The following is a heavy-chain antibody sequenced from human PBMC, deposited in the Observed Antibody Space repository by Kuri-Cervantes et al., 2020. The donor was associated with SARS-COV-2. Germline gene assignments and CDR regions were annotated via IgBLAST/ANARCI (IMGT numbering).Heavy chain of an antibody. CDR3: ARCMWGRNPDYYYMDV. CDR1: GYTFTSYY. J-gene: IGHJ6*03. Sequence: ASVKVSCKASGYTFTSYYMHWVRQAPGQGLEWMGIINPSGGSTSYAQKFQGRVTMTEDTSTDTAYMELSSLRSEDTAVYYCARCMWGRNPDYYYMDVWGKGTTVTVSS. V-gene: IGHV1-46*01. D-gene: IGHD1-14*01. CDR2: INPSGGST.